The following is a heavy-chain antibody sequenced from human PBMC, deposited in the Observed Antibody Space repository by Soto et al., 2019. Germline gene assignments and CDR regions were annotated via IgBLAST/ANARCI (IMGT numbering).Heavy chain of an antibody. CDR3: TRDASRDSSARGWFDP. CDR1: GSTFRSFT. D-gene: IGHD6-13*01. J-gene: IGHJ5*02. CDR2: ISSNSAYI. V-gene: IGHV3-21*01. Sequence: PGGALRLFWAASGSTFRSFTMNWVRQAPGKGLEWVSTISSNSAYIYYTDALRGRFTISRDNAKNSLHLQMNSLRAEDTAVYYCTRDASRDSSARGWFDPWGPGTLVTVSS.